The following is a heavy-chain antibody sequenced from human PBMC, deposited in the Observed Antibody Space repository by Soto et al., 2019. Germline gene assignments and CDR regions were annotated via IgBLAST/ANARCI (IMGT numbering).Heavy chain of an antibody. CDR2: VYHTGST. V-gene: IGHV4-30-4*01. CDR3: ARDPLYDYGDLSHVFDM. J-gene: IGHJ3*02. CDR1: GDSMSRGAYY. D-gene: IGHD4-17*01. Sequence: QVQLQESGPGLVQPSQTLSLSCTVSGDSMSRGAYYWSWIRLPPGKGLEWIGFVYHTGSTYYSPSLKGRVDISVDTSKNQFSLKLDSVTAADTAVYYCARDPLYDYGDLSHVFDMWGQGTMGTVSS.